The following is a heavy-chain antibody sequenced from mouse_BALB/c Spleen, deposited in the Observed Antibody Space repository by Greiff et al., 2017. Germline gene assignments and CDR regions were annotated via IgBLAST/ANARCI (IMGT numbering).Heavy chain of an antibody. CDR2: ISSGGSYT. D-gene: IGHD2-2*01. V-gene: IGHV5-6*01. CDR1: GFTFSSYG. Sequence: EVHLVESGGDLVKPGGSLKLSCAASGFTFSSYGMSWVRQTPDKRLEWVATISSGGSYTYYPDSVKGRFTISRDNAKNTLYLQMSSLKSEDTAMYYCARHPYGYDEKAWFAYWGQGTLVTVSA. J-gene: IGHJ3*01. CDR3: ARHPYGYDEKAWFAY.